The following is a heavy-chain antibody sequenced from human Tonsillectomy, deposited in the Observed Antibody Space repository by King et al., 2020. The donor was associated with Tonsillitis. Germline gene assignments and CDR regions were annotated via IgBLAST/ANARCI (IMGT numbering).Heavy chain of an antibody. CDR3: ARGPPELRFLDMDV. Sequence: VQLVESGGGVVQPGRSLRLSCAAAGFSFNNYALHWVRQAPGKGLEWVAVISYEGSNKYYTDSVKGRFTISRDSSKNRPYLQMNSLRAEETAVYYCARGPPELRFLDMDVWGTGTTVTVSS. D-gene: IGHD3-3*01. CDR2: ISYEGSNK. CDR1: GFSFNNYA. J-gene: IGHJ6*03. V-gene: IGHV3-30*10.